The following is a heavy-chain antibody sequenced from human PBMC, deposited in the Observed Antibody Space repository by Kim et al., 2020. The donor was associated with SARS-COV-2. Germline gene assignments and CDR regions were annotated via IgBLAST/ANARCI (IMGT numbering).Heavy chain of an antibody. V-gene: IGHV1-3*01. D-gene: IGHD5-18*01. J-gene: IGHJ4*02. Sequence: NTKYSRKFQGRVTITRDTSASTAYMELSSLRSEDTAVYYCARGAAMVFDYWGQGTLVTVSS. CDR3: ARGAAMVFDY. CDR2: NT.